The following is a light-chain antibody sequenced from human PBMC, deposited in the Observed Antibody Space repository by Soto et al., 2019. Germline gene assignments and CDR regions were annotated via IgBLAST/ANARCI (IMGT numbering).Light chain of an antibody. J-gene: IGKJ5*01. Sequence: EIVLTQSPGTLSLSPGERATISCRASQSVSNNYLAWYQHKPGQAPSLIIYDASHRAAGIPARFSGSRFGTDFTLTISSLEPEDAAVYDCQQRSNWPTITFGQGTRLEIK. CDR1: QSVSNNY. CDR2: DAS. CDR3: QQRSNWPTIT. V-gene: IGKV3-11*01.